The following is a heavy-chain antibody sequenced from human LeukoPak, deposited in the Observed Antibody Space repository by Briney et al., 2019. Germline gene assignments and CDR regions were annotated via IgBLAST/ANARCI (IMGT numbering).Heavy chain of an antibody. CDR2: INSDGSST. J-gene: IGHJ4*02. D-gene: IGHD1-26*01. V-gene: IGHV3-74*01. CDR1: GFTFSNYW. CDR3: AKGGSYTIDY. Sequence: GGSLRLSCGASGFTFSNYWMHWVRQAPGKGLVCVSRINSDGSSTSYADSVKGRFTISRDNAKNTLHLQMKSLTVEDTAVYYCAKGGSYTIDYWGQGILVSVSS.